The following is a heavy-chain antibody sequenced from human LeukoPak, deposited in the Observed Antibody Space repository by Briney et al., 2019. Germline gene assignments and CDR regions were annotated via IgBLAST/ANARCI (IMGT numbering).Heavy chain of an antibody. D-gene: IGHD6-6*01. Sequence: SETLSLTCTVSGGSISSGDYYWSWIRQPPGKGLEWIGHIYYSGSTYYNPSLKSRVTISVDTSKNQFSLKLSSVTAADTAVYYCARGSWSIGYFDYWGQGTLVTVSS. J-gene: IGHJ4*02. CDR2: IYYSGST. V-gene: IGHV4-30-4*01. CDR3: ARGSWSIGYFDY. CDR1: GGSISSGDYY.